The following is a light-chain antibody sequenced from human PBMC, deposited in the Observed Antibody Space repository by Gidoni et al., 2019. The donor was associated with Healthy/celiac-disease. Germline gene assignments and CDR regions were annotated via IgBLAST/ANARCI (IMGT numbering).Light chain of an antibody. V-gene: IGLV1-40*01. J-gene: IGLJ2*01. CDR1: SSNIGAGYD. CDR2: RNS. CDR3: QSYDSSLSAYVV. Sequence: QSVLTLPPSVSRAPGQSVTISCTGSSSNIGAGYDVHWYQQLPGPAPKLLIYRNSNRPSGVPDRFSGSKSGTSASVAITGLQAEDEADYYCQSYDSSLSAYVVFGGGTKLTVL.